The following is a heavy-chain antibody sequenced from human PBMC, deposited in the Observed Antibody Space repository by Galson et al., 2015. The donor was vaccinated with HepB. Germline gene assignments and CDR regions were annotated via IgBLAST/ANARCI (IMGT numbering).Heavy chain of an antibody. CDR2: LSGSGVAS. J-gene: IGHJ4*02. D-gene: IGHD5-12*01. Sequence: SLRLSCAASGFTFSSYAMTWVRQAPGTGLEWVSGLSGSGVASYHTDSVRGRFTISRDNSKNTLSLQMNSLRAEDSAVYYCARATATIDYWGQGTLVTVSS. CDR1: GFTFSSYA. V-gene: IGHV3-23*01. CDR3: ARATATIDY.